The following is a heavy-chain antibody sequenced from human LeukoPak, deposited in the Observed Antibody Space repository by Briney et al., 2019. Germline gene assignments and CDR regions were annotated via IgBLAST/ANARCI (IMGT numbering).Heavy chain of an antibody. Sequence: PGGSLRLSCAASGFTFSTFAMIWVRQPPGKGLEWVSSIFPSGGEIHYADSVRGRFTISRDNSKSTLSLQMNSLRAEDTAIYYCARGTVTSRTWYFDLWGRGTLVTVSS. D-gene: IGHD4-17*01. CDR2: IFPSGGEI. J-gene: IGHJ2*01. V-gene: IGHV3-23*01. CDR3: ARGTVTSRTWYFDL. CDR1: GFTFSTFA.